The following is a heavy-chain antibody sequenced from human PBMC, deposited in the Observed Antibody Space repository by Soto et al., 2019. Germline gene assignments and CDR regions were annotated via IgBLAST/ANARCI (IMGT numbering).Heavy chain of an antibody. CDR2: IYWDDAK. Sequence: QITLKESGPTLVKPTQTLTLTCTFSGFSLSTSGVGVGWIRQPPGKALEWLALIYWDDAKHYSPSLKSRLTIPKANPKNPVVLTMTNMDPVDTATYFCAHKGGGDRILDYWGQGTLVTVSS. CDR3: AHKGGGDRILDY. CDR1: GFSLSTSGVG. V-gene: IGHV2-5*02. D-gene: IGHD3-16*01. J-gene: IGHJ4*02.